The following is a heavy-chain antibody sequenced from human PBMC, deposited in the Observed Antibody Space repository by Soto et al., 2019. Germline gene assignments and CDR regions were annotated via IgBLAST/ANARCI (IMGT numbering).Heavy chain of an antibody. CDR3: ARVPSP. Sequence: SETLSLTCTVSGGSLTSGSYYWSWIRQPTGKGLEWIGNIYYSGSTNYNPSLKSRVTISVDTSKNQFSLKLSSVTAADTAVYYCARVPSPWGQGTLVTVSS. CDR2: IYYSGST. CDR1: GGSLTSGSYY. V-gene: IGHV4-61*01. J-gene: IGHJ5*02.